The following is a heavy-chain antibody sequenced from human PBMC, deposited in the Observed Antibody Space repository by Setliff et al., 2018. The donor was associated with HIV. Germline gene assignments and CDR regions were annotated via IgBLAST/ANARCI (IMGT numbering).Heavy chain of an antibody. Sequence: PGGSLRLSCAASGFSFSSYAMHWVRQAPGKGLEWVAVISYDERDTFYADSVKGRFTISRDNFNSMLYLQMNNLRAEDTAVYYCTKPATVVTSYYFDSWGQGTQVTVS. V-gene: IGHV3-30*18. CDR3: TKPATVVTSYYFDS. J-gene: IGHJ4*02. CDR1: GFSFSSYA. D-gene: IGHD4-17*01. CDR2: ISYDERDT.